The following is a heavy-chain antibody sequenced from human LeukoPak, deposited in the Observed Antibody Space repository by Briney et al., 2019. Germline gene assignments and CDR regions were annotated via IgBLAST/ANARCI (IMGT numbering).Heavy chain of an antibody. J-gene: IGHJ4*02. D-gene: IGHD3-10*01. CDR1: GFTFSSAW. CDR2: IKSKTDGGTT. Sequence: GGSLRLSCAASGFTFSSAWMNWVRQAPGKGLEWVGRIKSKTDGGTTDYAAPVKGRFTISRDDSKNTLYLQMNSLKTEDTAVYYCTRNRLGSGSYYIDYWGQGTLVTVSS. V-gene: IGHV3-15*07. CDR3: TRNRLGSGSYYIDY.